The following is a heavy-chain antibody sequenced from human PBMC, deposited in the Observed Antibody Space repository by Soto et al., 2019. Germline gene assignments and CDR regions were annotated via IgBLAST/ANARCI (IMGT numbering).Heavy chain of an antibody. CDR2: LSGSGGTT. V-gene: IGHV3-23*01. CDR1: GFTFSSYA. D-gene: IGHD3-10*01. Sequence: EVQLLESGGGLVQPGGSLRLSCAASGFTFSSYAMSWVRQTPGKGLEWVSTLSGSGGTTYYADSVKGQFTISRDNSKSTMYLKMNSLRAEDTDVYYCAKDHGTYGTNWIDSWGQGTLVTVSS. J-gene: IGHJ5*01. CDR3: AKDHGTYGTNWIDS.